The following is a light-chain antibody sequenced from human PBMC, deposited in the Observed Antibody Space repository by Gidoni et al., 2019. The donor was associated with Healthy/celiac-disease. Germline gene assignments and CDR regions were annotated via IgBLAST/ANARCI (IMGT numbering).Light chain of an antibody. V-gene: IGLV2-11*01. CDR1: SSDVGGYNY. CDR2: DVS. J-gene: IGLJ2*01. Sequence: QSALTQPPPGSGAPGPSVTISCHGTSSDVGGYNYVSWYQQHPGKAPKLMIHDVSKRPSGVPDRFSGSKSGNTASLTISGLQAEDEADYYCCSYAGSYTLTVFGGGTKLTVL. CDR3: CSYAGSYTLTV.